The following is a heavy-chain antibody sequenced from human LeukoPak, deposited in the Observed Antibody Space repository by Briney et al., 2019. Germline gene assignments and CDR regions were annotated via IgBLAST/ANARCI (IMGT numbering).Heavy chain of an antibody. CDR3: ARDSYGSGNYYSPIDY. Sequence: GGSLRLSCAASGFTFSNYAMSWVRQAPGKGLEWVSSIHYSGGNTYYADSVKGRFTISRDNSKNTLYLQMNSLRAEDTAVYYCARDSYGSGNYYSPIDYWGQGTLVTVSS. CDR2: IHYSGGNT. V-gene: IGHV3-23*01. J-gene: IGHJ4*02. CDR1: GFTFSNYA. D-gene: IGHD3-10*01.